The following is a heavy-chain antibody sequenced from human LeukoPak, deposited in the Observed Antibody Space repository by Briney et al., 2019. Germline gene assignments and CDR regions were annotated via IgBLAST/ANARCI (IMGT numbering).Heavy chain of an antibody. D-gene: IGHD7-27*01. V-gene: IGHV4-59*01. CDR2: IYYSGST. Sequence: SETLSLTCTVSGGSISSYYWSWIRQPPGKGLEWIGYIYYSGSTNYNPSLKSRVTISVDTSKNQFSLKLSSVTAADTAVYYCARERNWGELGYWGQGTLVTVSS. CDR3: ARERNWGELGY. J-gene: IGHJ4*02. CDR1: GGSISSYY.